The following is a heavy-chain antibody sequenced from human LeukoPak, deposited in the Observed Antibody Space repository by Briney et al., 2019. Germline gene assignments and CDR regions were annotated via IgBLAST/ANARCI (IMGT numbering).Heavy chain of an antibody. CDR2: IYYSGST. J-gene: IGHJ4*02. CDR3: ARDQDGYNSYFDY. D-gene: IGHD5-24*01. V-gene: IGHV4-59*01. Sequence: RPSETLSLTCTVSGGSISSYYWSWLRQPPGKGLEWIGYIYYSGSTNYNPSLKRRVTISVDTSKNQFSLKLSSVTAADTAVYYCARDQDGYNSYFDYWGQGTLVTVSS. CDR1: GGSISSYY.